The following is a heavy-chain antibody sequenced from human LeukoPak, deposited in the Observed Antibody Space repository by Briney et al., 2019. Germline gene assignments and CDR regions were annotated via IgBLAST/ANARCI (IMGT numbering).Heavy chain of an antibody. V-gene: IGHV4-61*08. CDR2: IYYSGST. Sequence: SETLSLTCTVSGGSISSGDYYWSWIRQPPGKGLEWIGYIYYSGSTNYNPSLKSRVTISVDTSKNQLSLKLSSVTAADTAVYYCARVGRAVAANSNAFDIWGQGTMVTVSS. J-gene: IGHJ3*02. D-gene: IGHD2-15*01. CDR3: ARVGRAVAANSNAFDI. CDR1: GGSISSGDYY.